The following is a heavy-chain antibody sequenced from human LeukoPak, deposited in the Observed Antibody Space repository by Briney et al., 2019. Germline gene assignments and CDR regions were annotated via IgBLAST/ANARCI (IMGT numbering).Heavy chain of an antibody. CDR2: INHSGSA. CDR3: ARGQGTVTTH. J-gene: IGHJ4*02. D-gene: IGHD4-17*01. CDR1: GGSFSGYY. Sequence: PSETLSLTCTVSGGSFSGYYCTWIRQPPGKGLEWIGEINHSGSANYNPSLKSRVTTSLDTSKNQFSLKLSSVTAADTAVYYCARGQGTVTTHWGQGTLVTVSS. V-gene: IGHV4-34*01.